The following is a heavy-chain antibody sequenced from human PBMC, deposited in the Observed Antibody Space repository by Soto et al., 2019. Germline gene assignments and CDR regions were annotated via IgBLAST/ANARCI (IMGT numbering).Heavy chain of an antibody. CDR1: GYTFTSYD. CDR2: MNPNSGNT. J-gene: IGHJ5*02. D-gene: IGHD2-15*01. V-gene: IGHV1-8*01. Sequence: QVQLVQSGAEVKKPGASVKVSCKASGYTFTSYDINWVRQATGQGLEWMGWMNPNSGNTGYAQKFQGRVTMTRNTSKSTAYMELSSLRSQDTAVYYCARGYCSGGSCYRGHGFDPWGQGTLVTVSS. CDR3: ARGYCSGGSCYRGHGFDP.